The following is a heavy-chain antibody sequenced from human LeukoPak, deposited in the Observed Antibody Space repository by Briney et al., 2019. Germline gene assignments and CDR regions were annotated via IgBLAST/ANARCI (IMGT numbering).Heavy chain of an antibody. CDR3: ARLLDNDISGDPDTFDV. V-gene: IGHV4-59*11. D-gene: IGHD3-22*01. CDR1: GGSLSGHY. CDR2: VSYTGRT. Sequence: SETLSLTCTVSGGSLSGHYWSWIRQPPGKRLEWIGYVSYTGRTKYNPSLQSRVTISIDTSKSQFSLNLPSVTSTDTAVYSCARLLDNDISGDPDTFDVWGQGTTVIVSS. J-gene: IGHJ3*01.